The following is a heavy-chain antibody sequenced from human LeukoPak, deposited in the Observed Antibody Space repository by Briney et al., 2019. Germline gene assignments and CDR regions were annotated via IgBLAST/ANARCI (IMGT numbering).Heavy chain of an antibody. J-gene: IGHJ4*02. V-gene: IGHV3-23*01. CDR1: GFTFSSNA. D-gene: IGHD6-19*01. Sequence: PGGSLRLSCAASGFTFSSNAMSWVRQAPGKGLEWVSAISGSGGSTYYADSVKGRFTISRDNSKNTLYLQMNSLRAEDTAVYYCAKLTPYSSGWPPDYWGQGTLVTVSS. CDR2: ISGSGGST. CDR3: AKLTPYSSGWPPDY.